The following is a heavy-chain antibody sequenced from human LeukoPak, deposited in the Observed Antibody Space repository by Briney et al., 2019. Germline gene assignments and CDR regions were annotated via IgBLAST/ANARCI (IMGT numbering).Heavy chain of an antibody. V-gene: IGHV3-9*01. CDR1: GFTFDDYA. J-gene: IGHJ4*02. CDR3: ARSITMVRGVIQTFDY. CDR2: ISWNSGSI. D-gene: IGHD3-10*01. Sequence: GGSLRLSCVASGFTFDDYAMHWVRQAPGKGLEWVSGISWNSGSIGYADSVKGRFTISRDNAKNSLYLQMNSLRAGDTAVYYCARSITMVRGVIQTFDYWGQGTLVTVSS.